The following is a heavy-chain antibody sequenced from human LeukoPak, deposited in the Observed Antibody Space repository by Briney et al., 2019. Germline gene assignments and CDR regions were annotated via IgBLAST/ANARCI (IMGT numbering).Heavy chain of an antibody. CDR2: IYHSGST. V-gene: IGHV4-38-2*01. Sequence: PSETLSLTCAVSGYSISSGYYWGWFRQPPGKGLEWIGSIYHSGSTYYNPSLKSRVTISVDTSKNQFSLKLSSVTAADTAVYYCARHNKPTAASYDYWGQGTLVTVSS. J-gene: IGHJ4*02. CDR1: GYSISSGYY. D-gene: IGHD6-13*01. CDR3: ARHNKPTAASYDY.